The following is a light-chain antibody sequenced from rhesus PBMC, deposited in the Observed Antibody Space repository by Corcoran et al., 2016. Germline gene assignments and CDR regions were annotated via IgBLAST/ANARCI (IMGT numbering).Light chain of an antibody. V-gene: IGKV1-44*02. CDR1: QTISTY. CDR2: AAS. J-gene: IGKJ4*01. Sequence: DIQMTQSPSSLSASVGDRVTITCRASQTISTYLAWYQQKPGKVPNLLIDAASSLESGVPSRFLGSGSGTEFTLTISSLQPEDFATYYCQQHISHPLTFGGGTKVEIK. CDR3: QQHISHPLT.